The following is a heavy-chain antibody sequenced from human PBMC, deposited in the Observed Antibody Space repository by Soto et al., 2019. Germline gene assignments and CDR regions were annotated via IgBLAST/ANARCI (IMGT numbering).Heavy chain of an antibody. CDR3: VRDCVGYSSSWYAFDI. Sequence: LRLSCAASGFTFSSYSMNWVRQAPGKGLEWVSYISSSSSNIHYADSVKGRFTVSRDKAKNSLYLQMNSLRDEDTAVYFCVRDCVGYSSSWYAFDIWGQGAMVTVSS. CDR2: ISSSSSNI. CDR1: GFTFSSYS. V-gene: IGHV3-48*02. D-gene: IGHD6-13*01. J-gene: IGHJ3*02.